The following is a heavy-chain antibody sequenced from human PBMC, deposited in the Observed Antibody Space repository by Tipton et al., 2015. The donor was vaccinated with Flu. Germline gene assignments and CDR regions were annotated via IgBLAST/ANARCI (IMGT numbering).Heavy chain of an antibody. V-gene: IGHV4-39*01. CDR3: ARKGSRVLGYFDL. CDR1: SGSIRSTNYF. D-gene: IGHD2-2*01. CDR2: IYPSGTT. Sequence: TLSLTCTVSSGSIRSTNYFCAWIRQPPGKRLELIGSIYPSGTTYYNPSLKSRVTISVDTSKSQFSLMLRSVTAADTAVYYCARKGSRVLGYFDLWGRGALVTVSS. J-gene: IGHJ2*01.